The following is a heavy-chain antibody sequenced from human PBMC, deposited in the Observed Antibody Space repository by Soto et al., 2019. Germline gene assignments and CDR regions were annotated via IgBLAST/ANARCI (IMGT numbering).Heavy chain of an antibody. Sequence: SETLSLTCAVYGGSFSGYYWSWIRQPPGKGLEWIGYIYYSGSTNYNPSLKSRVTISVDTSKNQFSLKLSSVTAADTAVYYCARRWGAAVDYWGQGTLVTVSS. D-gene: IGHD1-26*01. V-gene: IGHV4-59*08. CDR2: IYYSGST. CDR1: GGSFSGYY. CDR3: ARRWGAAVDY. J-gene: IGHJ4*02.